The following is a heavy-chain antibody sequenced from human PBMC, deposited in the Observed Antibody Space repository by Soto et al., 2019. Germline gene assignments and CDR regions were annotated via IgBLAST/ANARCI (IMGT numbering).Heavy chain of an antibody. J-gene: IGHJ4*02. CDR2: INPNSGGT. Sequence: ASVKVSCKASGYTFTGYYMHWVRQAPGQGLEWMGWINPNSGGTNYAQKFQGWVTMTRDTSIRTAYMELSRLRSDDTAVYYCARGYCSGGSCYFDYWGQGTLVTVSS. CDR3: ARGYCSGGSCYFDY. CDR1: GYTFTGYY. D-gene: IGHD2-15*01. V-gene: IGHV1-2*04.